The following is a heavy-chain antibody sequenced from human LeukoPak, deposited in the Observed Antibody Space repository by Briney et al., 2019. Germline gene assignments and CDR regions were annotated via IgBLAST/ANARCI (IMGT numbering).Heavy chain of an antibody. CDR1: GFTFSSYS. CDR2: ISSSSSYI. CDR3: ARDPQYYYFDY. J-gene: IGHJ4*02. D-gene: IGHD3-10*01. Sequence: AGGSLRLSCAASGFTFSSYSMTWVRQAPGKGLEWVSSISSSSSYIYYVDSVKGRFTISRDNAKNSLYLQMNSLRAEDTAVYYCARDPQYYYFDYWGQGTLVTVSS. V-gene: IGHV3-21*01.